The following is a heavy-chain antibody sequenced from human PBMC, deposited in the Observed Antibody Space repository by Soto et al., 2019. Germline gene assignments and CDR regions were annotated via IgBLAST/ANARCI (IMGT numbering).Heavy chain of an antibody. J-gene: IGHJ6*02. D-gene: IGHD3-3*01. CDR1: GGSINSGDYY. Sequence: PSETLSLTCSVSGGSINSGDYYWSWIRQPPGKGLEWIGYIYYSGSTHYTPSLKSRGTISVDTSKNQFSLNLSSVTAADTAVYYCARVHYDFWSGSPDFWGQGTTVTVSS. CDR3: ARVHYDFWSGSPDF. V-gene: IGHV4-30-4*01. CDR2: IYYSGST.